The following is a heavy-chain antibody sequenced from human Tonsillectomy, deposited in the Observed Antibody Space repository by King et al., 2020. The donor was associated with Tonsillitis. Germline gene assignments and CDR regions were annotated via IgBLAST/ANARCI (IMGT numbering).Heavy chain of an antibody. CDR1: GFTFSSYA. V-gene: IGHV3-23*04. J-gene: IGHJ4*02. CDR3: AKEGYYYDRSGYTFDS. Sequence: VQLVESGGGLVQPGGSLRLSCAASGFTFSSYAMSWVRQAPGKGLEWVSAISGSGGSTYYADSVKGRFTISRDNSKNTLYLQMNSLRAEDTALYYCAKEGYYYDRSGYTFDSCGQGTLVTVSS. D-gene: IGHD3-22*01. CDR2: ISGSGGST.